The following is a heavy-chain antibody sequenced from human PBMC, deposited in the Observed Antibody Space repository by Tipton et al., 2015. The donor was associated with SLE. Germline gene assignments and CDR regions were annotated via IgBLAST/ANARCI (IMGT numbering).Heavy chain of an antibody. CDR2: IDHSGTT. V-gene: IGHV4-34*01. J-gene: IGHJ4*02. CDR3: SRGGRSRVASFEY. Sequence: TLSLTCAVYGGSFSDHFWRWTWIRQPPGKGLEWIGEIDHSGTTNYSPSLKSRVIISLDMSRNQFSLTVTSVTAADTAVYYCSRGGRSRVASFEYWGQGTLVTVSS. CDR1: GGSFSDHF. D-gene: IGHD5-12*01.